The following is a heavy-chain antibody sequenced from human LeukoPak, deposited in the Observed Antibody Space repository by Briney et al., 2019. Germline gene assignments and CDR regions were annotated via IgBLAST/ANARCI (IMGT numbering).Heavy chain of an antibody. Sequence: SETLSLTCTVSGGSISSYYWSWIRQPAGKGLEWIGRIHTSGSTNYSPSLKSRVTMSVDTSKNHFSLKLSSVTAADTAVYYCASGFRGQLGYFDYWGQGTLVTVSS. CDR3: ASGFRGQLGYFDY. CDR2: IHTSGST. V-gene: IGHV4-4*07. CDR1: GGSISSYY. J-gene: IGHJ4*02. D-gene: IGHD1-1*01.